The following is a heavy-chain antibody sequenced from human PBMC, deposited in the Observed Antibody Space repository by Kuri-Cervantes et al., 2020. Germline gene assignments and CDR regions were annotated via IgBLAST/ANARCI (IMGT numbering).Heavy chain of an antibody. D-gene: IGHD6-6*01. Sequence: SETLSLTCTVSGGSISSSSYYWGWIRQPPGKGLEWIGSIYYSGSTYYNPSLKSRVTISVDKSKNQFSLKLSSVTAADTAVYYCARALYSSSSFDYWGQGTLVTVSS. V-gene: IGHV4-39*07. CDR1: GGSISSSSYY. J-gene: IGHJ4*02. CDR3: ARALYSSSSFDY. CDR2: IYYSGST.